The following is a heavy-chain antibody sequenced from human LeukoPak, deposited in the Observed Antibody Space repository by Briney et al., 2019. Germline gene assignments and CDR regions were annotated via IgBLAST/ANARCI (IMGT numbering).Heavy chain of an antibody. CDR1: GYAFTSYG. CDR2: ISAYNGNT. V-gene: IGHV1-18*01. Sequence: ASVKVSCKASGYAFTSYGISWVRQAPGQGLEWMGWISAYNGNTNYAQKLQGRVTMTTDTSTSTAYMELRSLRSDDTAVYYCARGVQQRLIYYFAYWGQRTLVTISS. CDR3: ARGVQQRLIYYFAY. D-gene: IGHD6-25*01. J-gene: IGHJ4*02.